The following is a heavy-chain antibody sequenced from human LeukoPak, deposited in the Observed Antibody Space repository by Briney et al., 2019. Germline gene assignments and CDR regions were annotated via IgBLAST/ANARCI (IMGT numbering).Heavy chain of an antibody. CDR3: ARGLRGWLDAFDI. D-gene: IGHD6-19*01. CDR2: IYYSGST. Sequence: SQTLSVTCTVSGGSISSGDYYWSWIRQPPGKGLEWIGYIYYSGSTNYNPSLKRRVTISVDTSKNQFSLKLSSVTAADTAVYYCARGLRGWLDAFDIWGQGTMVTVSS. J-gene: IGHJ3*02. V-gene: IGHV4-30-4*01. CDR1: GGSISSGDYY.